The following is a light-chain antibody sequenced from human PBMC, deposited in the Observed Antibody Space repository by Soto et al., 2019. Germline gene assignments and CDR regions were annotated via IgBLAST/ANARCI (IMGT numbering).Light chain of an antibody. Sequence: QSVLTQPASVSGSPGQSITISCTGTSSDVGGYDYVSWFQQYPGKAPSLMIYDVYRRPSGVSYRFSGSKSGNTASLTISGLQAEDEADYYCSSYTTTSTVVFGGGTKLTVL. V-gene: IGLV2-14*03. CDR2: DVY. CDR1: SSDVGGYDY. CDR3: SSYTTTSTVV. J-gene: IGLJ3*02.